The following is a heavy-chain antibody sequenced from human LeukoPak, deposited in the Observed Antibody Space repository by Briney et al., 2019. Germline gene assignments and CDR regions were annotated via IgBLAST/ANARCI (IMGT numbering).Heavy chain of an antibody. CDR2: IKWDDGST. D-gene: IGHD1-1*01. CDR3: AKDRERFGSGPIRH. Sequence: GGSLRLSCAASGFTFRDYNMHWVRQGPGKGLEWVSHIKWDDGSTYYADSVKGRFTIARDNSKNSLYLHMNSLRTDDTALYYCAKDRERFGSGPIRHWGQGTLVTVSS. J-gene: IGHJ1*01. CDR1: GFTFRDYN. V-gene: IGHV3-43*01.